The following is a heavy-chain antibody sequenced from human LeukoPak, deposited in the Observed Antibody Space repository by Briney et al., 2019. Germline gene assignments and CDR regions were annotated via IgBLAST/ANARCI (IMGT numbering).Heavy chain of an antibody. Sequence: GGSLRLSCAASGFTFSNYGMHWVRQAPGKGLEWVAVISYEGSNKFYADSVKGRLTISRDNPRNTLYLHMNSLRAEDTAVYYCARAQRPGIAAAGHGYWGQGTLVTVSS. CDR2: ISYEGSNK. CDR3: ARAQRPGIAAAGHGY. V-gene: IGHV3-30*03. J-gene: IGHJ4*02. D-gene: IGHD6-13*01. CDR1: GFTFSNYG.